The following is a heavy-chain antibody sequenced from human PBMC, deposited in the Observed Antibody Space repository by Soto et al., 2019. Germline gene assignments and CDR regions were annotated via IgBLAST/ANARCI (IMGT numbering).Heavy chain of an antibody. CDR3: AREVQVHTPAFVY. V-gene: IGHV1-69*19. CDR1: GGTFNTYA. Sequence: QVQLVQSGAEMKKPGSSVKVSCQSSGGTFNTYAMNWVRQAPGQGPEWMGDISAMFGAANYAPKFQGRVTITADESPGTSYMQLSSLTSEDTALYFCAREVQVHTPAFVYWGQGTLVTVSS. CDR2: ISAMFGAA. J-gene: IGHJ4*02. D-gene: IGHD3-10*01.